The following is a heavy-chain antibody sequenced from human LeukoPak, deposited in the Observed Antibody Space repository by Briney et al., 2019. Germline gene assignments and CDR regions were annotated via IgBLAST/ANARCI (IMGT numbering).Heavy chain of an antibody. CDR2: IYYSGIT. Sequence: PSETLSLTCTVSGGSISTYYWSWIRQPPGKGLEWIGYIYYSGITNYNPSLKSRVTISVDTSKNQFSLNLTSVTAADTAVYYCAKDMGYYYGSGSYPPENDYWGQGTLVTVSS. V-gene: IGHV4-59*12. CDR1: GGSISTYY. J-gene: IGHJ4*02. D-gene: IGHD3-10*01. CDR3: AKDMGYYYGSGSYPPENDY.